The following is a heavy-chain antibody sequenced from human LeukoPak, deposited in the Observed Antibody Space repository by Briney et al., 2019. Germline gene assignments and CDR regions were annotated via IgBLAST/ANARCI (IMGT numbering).Heavy chain of an antibody. CDR3: AREEPNVGGDFDY. D-gene: IGHD1-14*01. Sequence: PGGSLRLSCAAYGFTFSSYWMSWVRQAPGKGLEWVANIKQDGSEKYYVDSVKGRFTISRDNAKNSLYLQMNSLRAEDTAVYYCAREEPNVGGDFDYWGQGTLVTVSS. J-gene: IGHJ4*02. V-gene: IGHV3-7*03. CDR2: IKQDGSEK. CDR1: GFTFSSYW.